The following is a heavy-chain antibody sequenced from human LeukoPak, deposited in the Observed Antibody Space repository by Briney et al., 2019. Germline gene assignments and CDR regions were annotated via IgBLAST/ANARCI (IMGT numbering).Heavy chain of an antibody. CDR1: GGSISSYYW. Sequence: TLSLTCTVSGGSISSYYWSWIRQPPGKALEWLALIDWDDDKYYSTSLKTRLTISKDTSKNQVVLTMTNMDPVDTATYYCARIEGDLIDYWGQGTLVTVSS. CDR3: ARIEGDLIDY. V-gene: IGHV2-70*18. D-gene: IGHD3-10*01. J-gene: IGHJ4*02. CDR2: IDWDDDK.